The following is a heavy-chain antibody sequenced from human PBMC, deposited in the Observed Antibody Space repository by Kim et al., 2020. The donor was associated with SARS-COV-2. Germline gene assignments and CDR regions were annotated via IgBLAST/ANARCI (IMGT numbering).Heavy chain of an antibody. CDR3: AKAPDIVVVVAANLPDY. V-gene: IGHV3-30*02. J-gene: IGHJ4*02. Sequence: SVKGRFTISRDNSKNTLYLQMNSLRAEDTAVYYCAKAPDIVVVVAANLPDYWGQGTLVTVSS. D-gene: IGHD2-15*01.